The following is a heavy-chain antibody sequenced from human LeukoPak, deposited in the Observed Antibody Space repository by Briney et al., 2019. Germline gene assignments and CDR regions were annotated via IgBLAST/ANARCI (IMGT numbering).Heavy chain of an antibody. CDR1: GFTFSSYA. V-gene: IGHV3-23*01. CDR2: ISGSGAST. J-gene: IGHJ4*02. D-gene: IGHD3-22*01. CDR3: AKDPNRYFYDSSGYFDF. Sequence: GSLRLSCAASGFTFSSYAMSWVRQAPGKGLEWVSAISGSGASTFYADSLKGRFTISRDNSRNTLYLQMNSLRAADTAVYYCAKDPNRYFYDSSGYFDFWGQGTLVTVSS.